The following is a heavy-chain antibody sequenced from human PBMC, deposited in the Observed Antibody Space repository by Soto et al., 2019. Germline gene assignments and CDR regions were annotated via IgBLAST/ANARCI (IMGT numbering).Heavy chain of an antibody. J-gene: IGHJ4*02. D-gene: IGHD2-2*01. V-gene: IGHV3-30*18. Sequence: PGGSLRLSCAASGFTFSSYGMHWVRQAPGKGLEWVAVISYDGSNKYYADSVKGRFTISRDNSKNTLYLQMNSLRAEDTAVYYCAKDGQDIVVVPAAMAPHFDYWGKGTLVTVSS. CDR2: ISYDGSNK. CDR3: AKDGQDIVVVPAAMAPHFDY. CDR1: GFTFSSYG.